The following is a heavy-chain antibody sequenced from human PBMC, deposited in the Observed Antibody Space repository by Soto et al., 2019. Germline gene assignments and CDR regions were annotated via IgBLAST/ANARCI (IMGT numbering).Heavy chain of an antibody. Sequence: GGSLRLSCAASGFSVSSNFMSWVRQAPGKGLEWVSVIYSGGSTHYADSVEGRFTISRDISKNTLYLQMNSLRAEDTAVYYCARDSGITAVAGTLWGQGT. CDR2: IYSGGST. J-gene: IGHJ4*02. CDR1: GFSVSSNF. CDR3: ARDSGITAVAGTL. D-gene: IGHD6-19*01. V-gene: IGHV3-53*01.